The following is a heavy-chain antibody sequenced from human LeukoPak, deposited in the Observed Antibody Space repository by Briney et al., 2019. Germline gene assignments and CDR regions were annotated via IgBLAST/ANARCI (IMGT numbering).Heavy chain of an antibody. CDR1: GGSFSGYY. J-gene: IGHJ4*02. D-gene: IGHD6-19*01. Sequence: SETLSLTCAVYGGSFSGYYWSWIRQPPGKGLEWIGEINHSGSTNYNPSLKSRVTMSVDTSKNQFSLKLSSVTSADTAVYYCAREGITVAGTGGGVDYWGQGTLVTVSS. CDR2: INHSGST. CDR3: AREGITVAGTGGGVDY. V-gene: IGHV4-34*01.